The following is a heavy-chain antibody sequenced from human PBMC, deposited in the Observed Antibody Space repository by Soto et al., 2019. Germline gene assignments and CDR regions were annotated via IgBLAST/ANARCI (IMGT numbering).Heavy chain of an antibody. CDR1: GYTFTSYA. J-gene: IGHJ5*02. V-gene: IGHV1-3*01. Sequence: GASVKVSCKASGYTFTSYAMHCVRQAPGQRLEWMGWINAGNGNTKYSQKFQGRVTITRDTSASTAYMELSSLRSEDTAVYYCARDRGYCSSTSCYTPWFDPWGQGTLVTVSS. D-gene: IGHD2-2*02. CDR3: ARDRGYCSSTSCYTPWFDP. CDR2: INAGNGNT.